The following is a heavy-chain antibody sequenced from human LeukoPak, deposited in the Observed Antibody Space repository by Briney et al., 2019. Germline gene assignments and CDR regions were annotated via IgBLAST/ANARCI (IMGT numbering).Heavy chain of an antibody. CDR2: IRNDGSKT. CDR1: GFTFSSYG. D-gene: IGHD2-2*01. V-gene: IGHV3-30*02. Sequence: PGGSLRLSCAASGFTFSSYGMHWVRQAPGKGLEWVAFIRNDGSKTYYADSVKGRFTISRDNSRNTLYLQMNSLRADDTAVYYCVLGVVAVDYWGQGALVTVSS. J-gene: IGHJ4*02. CDR3: VLGVVAVDY.